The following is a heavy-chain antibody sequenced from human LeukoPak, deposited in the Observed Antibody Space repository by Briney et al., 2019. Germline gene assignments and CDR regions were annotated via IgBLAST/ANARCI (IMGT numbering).Heavy chain of an antibody. J-gene: IGHJ4*02. CDR1: GFTFSSYG. CDR2: IRYDGSNK. V-gene: IGHV3-30*02. D-gene: IGHD3-10*01. Sequence: GGSLRLSCAASGFTFSSYGMHWVRQAPGKGLEWVAFIRYDGSNKYYADSVKGRFTISRDNSKNTLYLQMNSLRAEDTAVYYCAKDGDGSGRYDGEAFDYWGQGTLVTVSS. CDR3: AKDGDGSGRYDGEAFDY.